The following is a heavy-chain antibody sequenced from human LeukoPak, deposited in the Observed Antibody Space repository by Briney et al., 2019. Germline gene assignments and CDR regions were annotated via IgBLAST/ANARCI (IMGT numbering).Heavy chain of an antibody. CDR2: IIPIFGTA. V-gene: IGHV1-69*05. J-gene: IGHJ6*03. CDR3: ASRGGGDYYYYMDV. D-gene: IGHD2-21*01. CDR1: GGTFSSYA. Sequence: SVKVSCKASGGTFSSYAINWVRQAPGQGLEWMGGIIPIFGTANYAQKFQGRVTITTDESTSTAYMELSSLRSEDTAVYYCASRGGGDYYYYMDVWGKGTTVTASS.